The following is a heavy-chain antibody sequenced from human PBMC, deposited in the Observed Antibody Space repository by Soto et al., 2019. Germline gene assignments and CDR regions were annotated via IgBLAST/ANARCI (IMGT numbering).Heavy chain of an antibody. CDR1: RVAINSYS. Sequence: SVKPSCEEPRVAINSYSISWLRQATGKVLEWMGGIIPIFGTANYAQKFQGRVTITADESTSTAYMELSSLRSEDTAVYYCAREYYYDSSGYHGAAFDIWGQGTMVTVSS. J-gene: IGHJ3*02. CDR3: AREYYYDSSGYHGAAFDI. CDR2: IIPIFGTA. D-gene: IGHD3-22*01. V-gene: IGHV1-69*13.